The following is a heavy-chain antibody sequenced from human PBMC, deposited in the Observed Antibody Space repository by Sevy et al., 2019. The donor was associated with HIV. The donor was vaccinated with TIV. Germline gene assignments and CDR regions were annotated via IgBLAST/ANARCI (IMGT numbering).Heavy chain of an antibody. V-gene: IGHV3-30-3*01. CDR3: ARDLGYESSGYDPATNY. CDR2: ISYDGSNK. CDR1: GFSFSTHA. J-gene: IGHJ4*02. Sequence: GGSLRLSCVASGFSFSTHAIHWVRQAPGKGLEWVAVISYDGSNKYYADSVKGRFTISRDNSKNTLYLQMNSLRAGDTALYYCARDLGYESSGYDPATNYWGQGTLVTVSS. D-gene: IGHD3-22*01.